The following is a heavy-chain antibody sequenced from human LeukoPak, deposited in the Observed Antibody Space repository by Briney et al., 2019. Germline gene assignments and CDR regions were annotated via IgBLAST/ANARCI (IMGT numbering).Heavy chain of an antibody. CDR1: GGSFSGYF. V-gene: IGHV4-34*01. D-gene: IGHD2-2*01. CDR2: INHSGST. Sequence: SETLSLTCAVYGGSFSGYFWSWIRQPPGKGLEWIGEINHSGSTNYNPSLKSRVTISVDTSKHQFSLKLSSVTAADTAVYYCARGGGYCSSTSCHWYFDLWGRGTLVTVSS. J-gene: IGHJ2*01. CDR3: ARGGGYCSSTSCHWYFDL.